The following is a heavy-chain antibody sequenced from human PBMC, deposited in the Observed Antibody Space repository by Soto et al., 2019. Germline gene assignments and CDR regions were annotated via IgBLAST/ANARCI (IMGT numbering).Heavy chain of an antibody. D-gene: IGHD2-2*01. Sequence: GGSLRLSCASSGFTFSSYGMHWVRQAPGKGLEWVAVISYDGSNKYYADSVKGRFTISRDNSKNTLYLQMNSLRAEDTAVYYCAKGYCSSTSCPRLGYYYGMDVWGQGTTVTVS. V-gene: IGHV3-30*18. J-gene: IGHJ6*02. CDR1: GFTFSSYG. CDR3: AKGYCSSTSCPRLGYYYGMDV. CDR2: ISYDGSNK.